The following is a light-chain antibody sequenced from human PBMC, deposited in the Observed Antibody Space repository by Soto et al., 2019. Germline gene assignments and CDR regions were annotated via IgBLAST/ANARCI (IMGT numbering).Light chain of an antibody. CDR1: QTISNY. CDR2: AAS. CDR3: QQSYTIPWM. Sequence: DIHMTQSRSSLSAFVGYRVTITCRAGQTISNYVNWYQQKPGKAPKVLIYAASTLQSGVPSRFSGSGSGADFTLTISSLQPEDFATYYCQQSYTIPWMFGQGTKVDIK. V-gene: IGKV1-39*01. J-gene: IGKJ1*01.